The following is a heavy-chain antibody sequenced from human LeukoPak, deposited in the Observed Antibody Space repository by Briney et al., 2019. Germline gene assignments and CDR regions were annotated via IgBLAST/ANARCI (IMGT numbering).Heavy chain of an antibody. J-gene: IGHJ4*02. CDR1: GFTFSSYG. D-gene: IGHD2-15*01. CDR3: ARVNRMVPGYCSGGTCPGDY. Sequence: GGSLRLSCAASGFTFSSYGMSWVRPAPGKGLEWVAYIRSSSSNTYYADSVKGRFTISRDNAKNSLYLQMNSLRAEDTAVYYCARVNRMVPGYCSGGTCPGDYWGQGTLVTVSS. V-gene: IGHV3-48*01. CDR2: IRSSSSNT.